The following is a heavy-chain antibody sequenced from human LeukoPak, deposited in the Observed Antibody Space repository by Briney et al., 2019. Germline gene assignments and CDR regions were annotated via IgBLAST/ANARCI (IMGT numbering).Heavy chain of an antibody. Sequence: GSLRLSCAASGFTVSNYMSWVRQAPGKGLQWVSVIYADGSTYYADSVKGRFTISRDISKNTLYLQVNRLRAEDTAVYYCGRGRPRGYSGYVIDYWGQGTPITVSS. D-gene: IGHD5-12*01. CDR1: GFTVSNY. CDR2: IYADGST. J-gene: IGHJ4*02. V-gene: IGHV3-66*02. CDR3: GRGRPRGYSGYVIDY.